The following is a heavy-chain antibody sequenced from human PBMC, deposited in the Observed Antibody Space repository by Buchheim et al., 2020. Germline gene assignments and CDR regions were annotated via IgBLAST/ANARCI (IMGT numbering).Heavy chain of an antibody. CDR1: GFTFSSYA. V-gene: IGHV3-23*01. CDR2: ISGSGGST. D-gene: IGHD5-18*01. Sequence: EVQLLESGGGLVQPGGSLRLSCAASGFTFSSYAMSWVRQAPGKGLEWVSAISGSGGSTYYADSVKGRFTISRDNSMNTLYLKMNSLRAEDTAVYYCAKESPFEYTAMVTGCWFDPWGQGTL. CDR3: AKESPFEYTAMVTGCWFDP. J-gene: IGHJ5*02.